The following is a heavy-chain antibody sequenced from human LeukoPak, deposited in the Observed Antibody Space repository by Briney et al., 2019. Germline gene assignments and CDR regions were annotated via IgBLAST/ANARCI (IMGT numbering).Heavy chain of an antibody. Sequence: PGGSLRLSCAASGFTFSSYAMSWVRQAPGKGLEWVSAISGSGGSTYYADSVKGRFTISRDNSKNTLYLQMNSLRAEDTAVYYCAKDYYYDSSGYYWGNWFDPWGQGTLVTVSS. CDR2: ISGSGGST. D-gene: IGHD3-22*01. V-gene: IGHV3-23*01. CDR3: AKDYYYDSSGYYWGNWFDP. J-gene: IGHJ5*02. CDR1: GFTFSSYA.